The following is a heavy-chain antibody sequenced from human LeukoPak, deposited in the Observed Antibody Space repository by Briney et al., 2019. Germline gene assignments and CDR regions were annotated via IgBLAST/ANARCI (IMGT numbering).Heavy chain of an antibody. J-gene: IGHJ5*02. D-gene: IGHD6-13*01. CDR3: ARDFSSSSLFDP. V-gene: IGHV4-61*02. Sequence: PSQTLSLTWTVSGGSISSGSYYWSWIRQPAGKGLEWIGRIYTSGSTNYNPSLKSRVTISVDTSKNQFSLELSSVTAADTAVYYCARDFSSSSLFDPWGQGTLVTVSS. CDR2: IYTSGST. CDR1: GGSISSGSYY.